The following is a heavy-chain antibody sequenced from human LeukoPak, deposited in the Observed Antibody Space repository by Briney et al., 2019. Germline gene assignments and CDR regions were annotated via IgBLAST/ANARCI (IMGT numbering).Heavy chain of an antibody. CDR1: GYTFTGYH. D-gene: IGHD3-10*01. Sequence: ASVKVSCKASGYTFTGYHMHWVRQATGQGLEWMGCINPNSGDTNYAQRFQGRVTMTRDTSITTAYMELSSLRSDDTAVYYCARELYGSGTYGFDYWGQGTLVTVSS. V-gene: IGHV1-2*02. CDR2: INPNSGDT. CDR3: ARELYGSGTYGFDY. J-gene: IGHJ4*02.